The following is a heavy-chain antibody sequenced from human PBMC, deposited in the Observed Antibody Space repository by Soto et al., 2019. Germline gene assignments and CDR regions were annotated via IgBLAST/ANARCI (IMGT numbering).Heavy chain of an antibody. CDR1: GFTFGDYA. CDR3: AKSHTTSGWYVTTDY. Sequence: SLRLSCAASGFTFGDYAVQWVRQAPGKGLEWVSAISWNSGSIDYADSVKGRFTISRDNAKNSLYLQMNSLRAEDTALYYCAKSHTTSGWYVTTDYWGQGTRVTVSS. CDR2: ISWNSGSI. V-gene: IGHV3-9*01. D-gene: IGHD6-19*01. J-gene: IGHJ4*02.